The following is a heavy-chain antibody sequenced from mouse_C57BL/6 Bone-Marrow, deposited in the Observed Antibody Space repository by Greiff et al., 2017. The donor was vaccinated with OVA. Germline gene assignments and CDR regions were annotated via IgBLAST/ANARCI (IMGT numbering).Heavy chain of an antibody. V-gene: IGHV1-80*01. CDR2: IYPGDGDT. CDR3: ALYDYDSY. D-gene: IGHD2-4*01. Sequence: QVTLKVSGAELVKPGASVKISCKASGYAFSSYWMNWVKQRPGKGLEWIGQIYPGDGDTNYNGKFKGKATLTADKSSSTAYMQLSSLTSEDSAVYFCALYDYDSYWGQGTLVTVSA. J-gene: IGHJ3*01. CDR1: GYAFSSYW.